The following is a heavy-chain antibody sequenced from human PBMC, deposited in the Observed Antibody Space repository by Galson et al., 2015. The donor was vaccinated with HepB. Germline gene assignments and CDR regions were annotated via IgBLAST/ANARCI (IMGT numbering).Heavy chain of an antibody. J-gene: IGHJ4*02. CDR3: ARRVWFGDYFDY. CDR2: IIPIFGTA. D-gene: IGHD3-10*01. V-gene: IGHV1-69*13. Sequence: SVKVSCKASGGTFSGYAISWVRQAPGQGLEWMGGIIPIFGTANYAQKFQGRVTITADESTSTAYMELSSLRSEDTAVYYCARRVWFGDYFDYWGQGTLVTVSS. CDR1: GGTFSGYA.